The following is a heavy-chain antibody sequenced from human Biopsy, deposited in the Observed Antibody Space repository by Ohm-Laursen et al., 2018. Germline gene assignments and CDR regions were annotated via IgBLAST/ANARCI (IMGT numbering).Heavy chain of an antibody. CDR2: INHSGRT. J-gene: IGHJ6*02. CDR3: VRGVDYYDPYHYYALDV. CDR1: GESFNGYY. V-gene: IGHV4-34*01. Sequence: TLSLTCTVYGESFNGYYWSWIRQTPGKGLEWIGEINHSGRTNCNPSLKGRVTISVDTSKNQFSLKVRSVTAADTAVYYCVRGVDYYDPYHYYALDVWGQGTTVTVSS. D-gene: IGHD3-22*01.